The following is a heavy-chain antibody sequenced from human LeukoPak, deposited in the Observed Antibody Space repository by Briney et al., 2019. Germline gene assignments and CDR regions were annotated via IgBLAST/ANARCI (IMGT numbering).Heavy chain of an antibody. V-gene: IGHV1-18*01. CDR3: ARGWLGYCTGGVCYLDY. Sequence: ASVKASCKASGYTFTSYGISWVRQAPGQGLEWMGWISAYNGNTNYAQKLQGRVTMTTDTSTSTAYMELRSLRSDDTAVYYCARGWLGYCTGGVCYLDYWGQGTLVTVSS. J-gene: IGHJ4*02. CDR2: ISAYNGNT. CDR1: GYTFTSYG. D-gene: IGHD2-8*02.